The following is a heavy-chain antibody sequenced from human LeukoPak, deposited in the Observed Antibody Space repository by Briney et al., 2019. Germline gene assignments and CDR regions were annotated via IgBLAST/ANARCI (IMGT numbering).Heavy chain of an antibody. D-gene: IGHD2-21*02. Sequence: PGGSLRLSCAASGFTFSSSWMSWVRQAPGKGLEWVANIKQDGSEKYYVDSVKGRFIISRDNAKNSLYLQMNSLRAEDTAVYYCATSAHIEVGTAPPPDYWGQGTLVTVTS. J-gene: IGHJ4*02. CDR1: GFTFSSSW. CDR2: IKQDGSEK. V-gene: IGHV3-7*03. CDR3: ATSAHIEVGTAPPPDY.